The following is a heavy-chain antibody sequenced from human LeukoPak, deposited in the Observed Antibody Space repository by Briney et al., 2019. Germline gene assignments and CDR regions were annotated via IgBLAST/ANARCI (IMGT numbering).Heavy chain of an antibody. CDR2: IYSGGST. V-gene: IGHV3-66*02. CDR1: GFTVSSNY. D-gene: IGHD1-7*01. CDR3: ARVAGTTGANWFDP. J-gene: IGHJ5*02. Sequence: PGGSLRLSCAASGFTVSSNYMSWVRQAPGKGLEWVSVIYSGGSTYYADSVKGRFTISRENSKNTLYLQMNSLRAEATAVYYCARVAGTTGANWFDPCGHGTLVTASS.